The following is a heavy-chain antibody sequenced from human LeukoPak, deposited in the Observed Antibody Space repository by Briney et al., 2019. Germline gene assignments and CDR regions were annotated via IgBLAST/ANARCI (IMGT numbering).Heavy chain of an antibody. D-gene: IGHD6-19*01. CDR1: GGTFSSYA. Sequence: ASVKVSCKASGGTFSSYAISWVRQAPGQRLEWMGWINAGNGNTKYSQKFQGRVTITRDTSASTAYMELSSLRSEDTAVYYCARRGSGWYGYYYYGMDVWGQGTTVTVSS. CDR3: ARRGSGWYGYYYYGMDV. J-gene: IGHJ6*02. CDR2: INAGNGNT. V-gene: IGHV1-3*01.